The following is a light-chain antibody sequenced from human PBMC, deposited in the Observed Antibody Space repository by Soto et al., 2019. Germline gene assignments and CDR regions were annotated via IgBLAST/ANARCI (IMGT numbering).Light chain of an antibody. CDR3: QQYNNWPRGWT. CDR1: QSVTSN. CDR2: GAS. J-gene: IGKJ1*01. V-gene: IGKV3D-15*01. Sequence: EIVMTQFPATLSVSPGERAALSCRASQSVTSNLAWYQQKPGQAPRLLIYGASTRAAGVPARFSGSGSGTEFTLTITSLQSEDFAVYYCQQYNNWPRGWTFGQGTEVEIK.